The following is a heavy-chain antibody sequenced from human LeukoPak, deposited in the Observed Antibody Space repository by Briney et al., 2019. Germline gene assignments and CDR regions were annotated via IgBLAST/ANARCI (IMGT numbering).Heavy chain of an antibody. CDR1: GFTFSSYS. CDR3: ARSPYYDSSGHADRVDY. D-gene: IGHD3-22*01. CDR2: ISSSSSYI. Sequence: KPGGSLSLSCAASGFTFSSYSMNWVRQAPGKGLEWVSSISSSSSYIYYADPVKRRFTISRDNAKNSLYLQMNSQRAEDTAVYYCARSPYYDSSGHADRVDYWGQGTLVTVSS. V-gene: IGHV3-21*01. J-gene: IGHJ4*02.